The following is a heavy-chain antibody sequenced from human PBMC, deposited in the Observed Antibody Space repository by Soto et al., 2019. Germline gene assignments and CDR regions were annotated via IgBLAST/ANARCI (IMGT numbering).Heavy chain of an antibody. CDR1: GGSISSGGYS. Sequence: QLQLQESGSGLVKPSQTLSLTCAVSGGSISSGGYSWSWIRQPPGKGLEWIGYIYHSGSTYYNPSLKRRVTISVDRSKNQFSLKLSSVTAADTAVYYCARADKQYYYGMDVWGQGTTVTVSS. CDR2: IYHSGST. V-gene: IGHV4-30-2*01. CDR3: ARADKQYYYGMDV. D-gene: IGHD6-13*01. J-gene: IGHJ6*02.